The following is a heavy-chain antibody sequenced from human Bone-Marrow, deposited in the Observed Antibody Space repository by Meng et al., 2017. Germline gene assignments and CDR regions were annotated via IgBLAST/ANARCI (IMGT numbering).Heavy chain of an antibody. J-gene: IGHJ4*02. CDR1: GDSVSSNSAA. CDR2: TYYRSKWSN. V-gene: IGHV6-1*02. D-gene: IGHD3-10*01. Sequence: VHPQQSGPARVKPSQPLSLTCSISGDSVSSNSAAWNWIRRSPSRGLEWLGRTYYRSKWSNDYAVSVRSRITITPDTSKNQFSLQLNSVTPEDTAVYYCVRSHSGFLDYWGQGTLVTVSS. CDR3: VRSHSGFLDY.